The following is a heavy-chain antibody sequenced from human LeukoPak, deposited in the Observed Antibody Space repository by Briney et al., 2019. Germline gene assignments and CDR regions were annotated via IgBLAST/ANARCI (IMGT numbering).Heavy chain of an antibody. CDR2: ISGSGGST. CDR3: AKAQGAGDDY. J-gene: IGHJ4*02. V-gene: IGHV3-23*01. Sequence: PGGSLRLSCAASGFSFRDYAMSWVRQAPGKGLEWVSAISGSGGSTYYADSVKGRFTISRDNSKNTLYLQMNSLRAEDTAVYYCAKAQGAGDDYWGQGTLVTVSS. CDR1: GFSFRDYA.